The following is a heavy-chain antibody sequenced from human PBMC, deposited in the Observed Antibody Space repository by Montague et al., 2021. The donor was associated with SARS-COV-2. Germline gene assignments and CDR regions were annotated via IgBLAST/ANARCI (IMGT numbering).Heavy chain of an antibody. J-gene: IGHJ4*02. Sequence: CAISGDSVTGTSAACKWLKHTPSNSIQWHGRSYFRSKKKYDYAVSVKSRMTISPDTSKNQSSLQLSSVTPEDRAVYYCARDPRYSLSWSFDYWGQGTLVTVSS. D-gene: IGHD6-13*01. CDR3: ARDPRYSLSWSFDY. V-gene: IGHV6-1*01. CDR1: GDSVTGTSAA. CDR2: SYFRSKKKY.